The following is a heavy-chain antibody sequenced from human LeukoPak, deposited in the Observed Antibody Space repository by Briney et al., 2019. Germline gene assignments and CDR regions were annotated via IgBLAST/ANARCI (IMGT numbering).Heavy chain of an antibody. Sequence: ASVKVSCKASGYTFTSYAMHWVRQAPGQRLEWMGWSNAGNGNTKYSQEFQGRVTITRDTSASTAYMELSSLRSEDTAVYYCATRRDGYIGQHYWGQGTLVTVSS. J-gene: IGHJ4*02. CDR2: SNAGNGNT. CDR1: GYTFTSYA. D-gene: IGHD5-24*01. CDR3: ATRRDGYIGQHY. V-gene: IGHV1-3*02.